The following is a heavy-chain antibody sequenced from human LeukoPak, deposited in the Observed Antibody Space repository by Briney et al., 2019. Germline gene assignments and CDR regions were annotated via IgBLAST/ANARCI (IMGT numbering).Heavy chain of an antibody. D-gene: IGHD2-21*02. V-gene: IGHV3-23*01. J-gene: IGHJ4*02. CDR1: GFTFSSYA. Sequence: GGSLRLFCAASGFTFSSYAMSWVRPAAGKGLEWVSAISGSGASTYYADSVKGRFTISRDNSKNTLYLQMNSLRVEDTAVYYCSSAPGVVTPKFDFWGPGTLVTVSS. CDR3: SSAPGVVTPKFDF. CDR2: ISGSGAST.